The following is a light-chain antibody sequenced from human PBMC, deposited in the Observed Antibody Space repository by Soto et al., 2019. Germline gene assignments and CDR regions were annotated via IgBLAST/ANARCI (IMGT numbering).Light chain of an antibody. CDR3: QQYNNWPPVT. CDR1: QSVSSD. CDR2: GAS. V-gene: IGKV3-15*01. Sequence: EIVMTQSPATLSVSPGERVTLSCRASQSVSSDLAWYQQKPGQAPRLLIYGASTRATGIPARFRGSGSGTEFNLTISSLQSEDFAVYYCQQYNNWPPVTFGQGTKLEIK. J-gene: IGKJ2*01.